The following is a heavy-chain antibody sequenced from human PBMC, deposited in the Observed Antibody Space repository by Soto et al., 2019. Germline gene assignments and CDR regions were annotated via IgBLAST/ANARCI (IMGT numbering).Heavy chain of an antibody. CDR3: AREVLQWLVRDYYYGMDV. V-gene: IGHV1-69*13. D-gene: IGHD6-19*01. CDR2: IIPTFGTA. J-gene: IGHJ6*02. CDR1: GGTFSSYA. Sequence: SVKVSCKASGGTFSSYAISWVRQAPGQGLEWMGGIIPTFGTANYAQKFQGRVTITADESTSTAYMGLSSLRSEDTAVYYCAREVLQWLVRDYYYGMDVWGQGTTVTVSS.